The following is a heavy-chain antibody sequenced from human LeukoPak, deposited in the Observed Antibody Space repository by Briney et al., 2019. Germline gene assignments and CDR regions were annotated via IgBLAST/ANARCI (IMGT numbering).Heavy chain of an antibody. CDR1: GFTFSSYG. CDR2: IRYDGSNK. V-gene: IGHV3-30*02. J-gene: IGHJ6*03. CDR3: ARRLGYYGDYPSYYYYYYMDV. D-gene: IGHD4-17*01. Sequence: GGSLRLSCTASGFTFSSYGMHWVRQAPGKGLEWVAFIRYDGSNKYYADSVKGRFTISRDNSKNTLYLQMNSLRAGDTAVYYCARRLGYYGDYPSYYYYYYMDVWGKGTTVTVSS.